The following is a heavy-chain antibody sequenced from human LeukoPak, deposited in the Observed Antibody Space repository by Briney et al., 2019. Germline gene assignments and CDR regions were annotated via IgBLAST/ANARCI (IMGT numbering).Heavy chain of an antibody. Sequence: PSETLSLTCTVSGGSISSYYWSWIRQPPGKGLEWIGYIYYSGSTNYNPSLKSRVTISVDTSKNQFSLKLSSVTAADTAVYYCARLQAFGGLLFDYWGQGTLVTVSS. CDR3: ARLQAFGGLLFDY. CDR1: GGSISSYY. V-gene: IGHV4-59*08. J-gene: IGHJ4*02. CDR2: IYYSGST. D-gene: IGHD3-10*01.